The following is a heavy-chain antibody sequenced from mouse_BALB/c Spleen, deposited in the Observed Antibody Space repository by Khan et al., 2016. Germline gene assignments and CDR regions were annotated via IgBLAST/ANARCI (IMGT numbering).Heavy chain of an antibody. V-gene: IGHV5-9-3*01. CDR1: GFTFSNYA. CDR2: ISSGGSYT. CDR3: AREEGNLAY. J-gene: IGHJ3*01. Sequence: EVELVESGGGLVKPGGSLKLSCAASGFTFSNYAMSWVRQTPEKRLEWVATISSGGSYTYYPASVKGRFTISSDNAKNTLYLQMSSLRSEDTAMYYCAREEGNLAYWGQGTLVTVSA.